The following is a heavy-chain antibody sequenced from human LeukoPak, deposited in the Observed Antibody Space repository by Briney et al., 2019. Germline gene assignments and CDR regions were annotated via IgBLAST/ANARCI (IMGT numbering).Heavy chain of an antibody. CDR2: ISSSGSDI. D-gene: IGHD5-24*01. CDR1: GFTFGNYG. V-gene: IGHV3-21*01. CDR3: VRSPDGYKPKHFDC. Sequence: GRSLRLSCEASGFTFGNYGMHWVRQAPGKGLEWVSSISSSGSDIWYAESVKGRFTISRDNAKNSLFLQMNSLGAEDTAVYYCVRSPDGYKPKHFDCWGQGTLVNVSS. J-gene: IGHJ4*02.